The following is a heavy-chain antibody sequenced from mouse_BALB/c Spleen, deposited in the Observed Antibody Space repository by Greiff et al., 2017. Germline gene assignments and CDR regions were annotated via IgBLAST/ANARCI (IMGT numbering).Heavy chain of an antibody. CDR3: TRTTMITTEAWFAY. Sequence: EVNVVESGGGLVKPGGSLKLSCAASGFTFSSYTMSWVRQTPEKRLEWVATISSGGSYTYYPDSVKGRFTISRDNAKNTLYLQMSSLKSEDTAMYYCTRTTMITTEAWFAYWGQGTLVTVSA. V-gene: IGHV5-6-4*01. D-gene: IGHD2-4*01. J-gene: IGHJ3*01. CDR1: GFTFSSYT. CDR2: ISSGGSYT.